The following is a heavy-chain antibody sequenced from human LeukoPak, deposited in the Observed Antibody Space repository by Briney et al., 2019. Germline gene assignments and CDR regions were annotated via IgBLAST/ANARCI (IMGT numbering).Heavy chain of an antibody. D-gene: IGHD6-19*01. Sequence: GGSLRLSCAASGFTVSSNYMSWVRQAPGKGLEWVSVIYSGGSTYYADSVKGRFTISRDNSKNTLYLQMNSLRAEDTAVYYCARATSSGWIYYFDYWGQGTLVTVSS. V-gene: IGHV3-53*01. CDR2: IYSGGST. CDR3: ARATSSGWIYYFDY. J-gene: IGHJ4*02. CDR1: GFTVSSNY.